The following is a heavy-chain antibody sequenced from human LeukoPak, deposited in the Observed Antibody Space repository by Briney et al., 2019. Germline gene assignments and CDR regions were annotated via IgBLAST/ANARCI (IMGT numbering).Heavy chain of an antibody. Sequence: PSETLSLTCTVSGGSISSYYWSWIRQPPGKGLEWIGYIYYSGSTNYNPSLKSRVTISVDKSKNQFSLKLSSVTAADTAVYYCARAQHFDDSSGYGLHYFDYWGQGTLVTVSS. CDR3: ARAQHFDDSSGYGLHYFDY. V-gene: IGHV4-59*12. CDR2: IYYSGST. D-gene: IGHD3-22*01. CDR1: GGSISSYY. J-gene: IGHJ4*02.